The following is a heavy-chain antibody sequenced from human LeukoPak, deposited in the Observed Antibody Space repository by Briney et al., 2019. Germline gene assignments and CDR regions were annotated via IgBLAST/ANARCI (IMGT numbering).Heavy chain of an antibody. J-gene: IGHJ4*02. CDR3: ASSPPVKYCSSTSCTMRFDY. CDR1: GGSISSYY. CDR2: IYYSGCT. V-gene: IGHV4-59*01. Sequence: PSETLSLTCTVSGGSISSYYWSWIRQPPGKGLEWIGYIYYSGCTNYNPSLKSRVTISVDTSKNQFSLKLSSVTAADTAVYYCASSPPVKYCSSTSCTMRFDYWGQGTQVTVSS. D-gene: IGHD2-2*01.